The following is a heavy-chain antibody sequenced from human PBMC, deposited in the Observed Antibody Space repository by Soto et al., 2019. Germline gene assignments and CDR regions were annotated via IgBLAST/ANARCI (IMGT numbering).Heavy chain of an antibody. CDR3: AVKGIVVVVAATLPYYYYGMDV. CDR1: GGTFSSYA. CDR2: IIAVFGTA. D-gene: IGHD2-15*01. V-gene: IGHV1-69*01. J-gene: IGHJ6*02. Sequence: QVQLVQSGAEVKKPGSSVKVSCKASGGTFSSYAISWVRQAPGQGLELMGGIIAVFGTANYAQNIQGRVTITADESTSTAYMELSSLRSEDTAVYYCAVKGIVVVVAATLPYYYYGMDVWGQGTTVTVSS.